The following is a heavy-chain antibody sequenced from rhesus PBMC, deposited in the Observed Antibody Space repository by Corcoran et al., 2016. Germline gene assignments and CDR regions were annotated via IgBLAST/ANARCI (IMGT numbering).Heavy chain of an antibody. V-gene: IGHV4S9*01. CDR3: ARGGGARRAAPYAS. Sequence: QVQLQESGPGLVKPSETLSLTCAVSGGSISDRYYWHWFRQPPGKGLEWFGNIYGNSASTYYNPSLKSRVTISKDTSKNQFFLKLSSVTAADTAVYYCARGGGARRAAPYASWGQGVLVTVSS. CDR2: IYGNSAST. J-gene: IGHJ4*01. CDR1: GGSISDRYY. D-gene: IGHD2-33*01.